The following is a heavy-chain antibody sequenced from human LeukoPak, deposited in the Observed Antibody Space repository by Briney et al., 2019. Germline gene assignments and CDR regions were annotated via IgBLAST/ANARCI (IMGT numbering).Heavy chain of an antibody. Sequence: SETLSLTCTVSGGSITSYYWSWIRQPPGEGLEWIGYIYNSETINYNPSLTSRVTISLDTSKNQVSLKLTSVTAADTAVYYCVRVGGASSILSTFDIWGQGTMVTVSS. V-gene: IGHV4-59*01. CDR3: VRVGGASSILSTFDI. J-gene: IGHJ3*02. CDR2: IYNSETI. D-gene: IGHD6-6*01. CDR1: GGSITSYY.